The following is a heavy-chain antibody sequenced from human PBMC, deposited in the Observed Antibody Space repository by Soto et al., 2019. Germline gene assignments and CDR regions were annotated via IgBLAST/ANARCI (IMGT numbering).Heavy chain of an antibody. CDR1: GFTFSSYS. Sequence: GGSLRLSCAASGFTFSSYSMNWVRQAPGKGLEWVSYISSSSSTIYYADSVKGRFTISRDNAKNSLYLQMNSLRAEDTAVYYCARAGVPAPLDYWGQGTLVTVSS. J-gene: IGHJ4*02. CDR3: ARAGVPAPLDY. CDR2: ISSSSSTI. V-gene: IGHV3-48*01. D-gene: IGHD2-2*01.